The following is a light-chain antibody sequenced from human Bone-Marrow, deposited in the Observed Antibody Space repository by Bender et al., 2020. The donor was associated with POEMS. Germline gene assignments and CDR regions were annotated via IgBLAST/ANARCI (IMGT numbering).Light chain of an antibody. Sequence: QSALTQPASVSGSPGQSITISCTGTSDDVSWYQQHPDKAPKIMIHHDDDRPSGVSNRFSGSKSGNTASLTISGLRAEDEADYYCSSYAGSNTLVFGGGTKLTVL. V-gene: IGLV2-14*03. CDR3: SSYAGSNTLV. J-gene: IGLJ3*02. CDR2: HDD. CDR1: SDDV.